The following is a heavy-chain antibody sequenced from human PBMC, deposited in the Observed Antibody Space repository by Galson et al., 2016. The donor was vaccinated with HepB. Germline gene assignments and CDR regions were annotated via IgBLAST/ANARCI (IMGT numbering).Heavy chain of an antibody. D-gene: IGHD5-18*01. CDR1: GESVINDRYY. J-gene: IGHJ6*02. V-gene: IGHV4-61*01. Sequence: SETLSLTCIVSGESVINDRYYWTWIRLPPGKGLEWIGCIAYSGSTNYSPSLKSRVTISVDTSKNQFSLKTSSVTAADTAVYYCARRFRYTYGPPYGMDVWGQGTTVTVSS. CDR3: ARRFRYTYGPPYGMDV. CDR2: IAYSGST.